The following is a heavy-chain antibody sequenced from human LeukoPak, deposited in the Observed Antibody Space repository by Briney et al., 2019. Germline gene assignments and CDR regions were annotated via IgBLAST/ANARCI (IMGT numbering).Heavy chain of an antibody. D-gene: IGHD2-8*01. J-gene: IGHJ5*01. V-gene: IGHV4-59*08. CDR2: IHYSGNS. CDR1: GDSISNFY. CDR3: ALAPNSNWFDF. Sequence: SETLSLTCSVSGDSISNFYWNWIRQPPGKGLEWIGNIHYSGNSNYNPSLQSRVTISIDTSRKQLFLKLTSVTAADTAVYYCALAPNSNWFDFWGQGTLVTVSS.